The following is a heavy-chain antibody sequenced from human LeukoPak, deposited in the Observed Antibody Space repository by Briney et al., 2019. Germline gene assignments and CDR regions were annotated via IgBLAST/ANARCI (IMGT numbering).Heavy chain of an antibody. Sequence: GGSLRLSCAASGITFSDHYMSWIRQAPGKGLEWLSYISSGGDSIYYADSVKGRFTISRDNSKNTLYLQMNSLRAEDTAVYYCAKDRMAREPHPGYWGQGTLVTVSS. CDR1: GITFSDHY. CDR3: AKDRMAREPHPGY. CDR2: ISSGGDSI. V-gene: IGHV3-11*01. J-gene: IGHJ4*02. D-gene: IGHD1-14*01.